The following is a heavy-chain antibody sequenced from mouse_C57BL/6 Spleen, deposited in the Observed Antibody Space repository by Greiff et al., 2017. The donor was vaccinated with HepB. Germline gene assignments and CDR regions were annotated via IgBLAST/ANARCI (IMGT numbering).Heavy chain of an antibody. CDR2: ISSGSSTI. Sequence: EVMLVESGGGLVKPGGSLKLSCAASGFTFSDYGMHWVRQAPEKGPEWVAYISSGSSTIYYADTVKGRFTISRDNAKNTLFLQMTSLRSEDTAMYYCARRLLRYWYFDVWGTGTTVTVSS. CDR1: GFTFSDYG. V-gene: IGHV5-17*01. J-gene: IGHJ1*03. CDR3: ARRLLRYWYFDV. D-gene: IGHD1-1*01.